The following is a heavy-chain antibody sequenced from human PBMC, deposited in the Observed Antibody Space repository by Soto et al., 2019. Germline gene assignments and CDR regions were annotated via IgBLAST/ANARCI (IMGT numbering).Heavy chain of an antibody. CDR3: ARSYCSSTSCYAGG. D-gene: IGHD2-2*01. CDR1: GYTFTSYD. CDR2: MNPNSGNT. V-gene: IGHV1-8*01. J-gene: IGHJ4*02. Sequence: GASVKXSCKASGYTFTSYDINWVRQATGQGLEWMGWMNPNSGNTGYAQKFQGRVTMTRNTSISTAYMELSSLRSEDTAVYYCARSYCSSTSCYAGGWGQGTLVTVSS.